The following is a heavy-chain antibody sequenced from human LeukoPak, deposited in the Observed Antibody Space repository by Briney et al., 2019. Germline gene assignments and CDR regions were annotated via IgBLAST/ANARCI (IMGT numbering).Heavy chain of an antibody. Sequence: NPGGSLSLSCVAAGFTFSSREWMTWVRQSPGKGLEWVSSISSSSSYIYYADSAKGRFTISRDNAKNSLYLQMNSLRAEDTAVYYCARSPHSSDYPAGWFDPWGQGTLVTVSS. CDR1: GFTFSSREW. CDR3: ARSPHSSDYPAGWFDP. CDR2: ISSSSSYI. V-gene: IGHV3-21*01. D-gene: IGHD6-25*01. J-gene: IGHJ5*02.